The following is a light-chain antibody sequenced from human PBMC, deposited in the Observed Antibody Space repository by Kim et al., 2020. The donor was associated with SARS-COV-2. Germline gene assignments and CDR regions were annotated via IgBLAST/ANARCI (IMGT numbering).Light chain of an antibody. CDR2: EDN. J-gene: IGLJ3*02. CDR3: QSYDSSPWV. CDR1: SGSIASNY. Sequence: GKTVTISGTGSSGSIASNYVQWYQQRPGSAPTTVIYEDNQRPSGVPDRFSGSIDSSSNSASLTISGLKTEDEADYYCQSYDSSPWVFGGGTKLTVL. V-gene: IGLV6-57*02.